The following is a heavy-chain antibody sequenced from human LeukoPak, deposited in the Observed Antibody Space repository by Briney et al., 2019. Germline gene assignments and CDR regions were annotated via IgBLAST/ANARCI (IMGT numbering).Heavy chain of an antibody. V-gene: IGHV1-46*01. CDR2: INPSGGST. CDR1: GYTFTSYY. Sequence: GASVKVSCKASGYTFTSYYMHSVRQAPGQGLEWMGIINPSGGSTSYAQKFQGRVTMTRDTSTSTVYMELSSLRSEDTAVYYCARVLLAGHYYYYYMDVWGKGTTVTVSS. CDR3: ARVLLAGHYYYYYMDV. J-gene: IGHJ6*03. D-gene: IGHD3-10*01.